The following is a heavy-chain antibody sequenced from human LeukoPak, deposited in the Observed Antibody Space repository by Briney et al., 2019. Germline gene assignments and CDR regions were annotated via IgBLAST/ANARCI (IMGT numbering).Heavy chain of an antibody. Sequence: PSETLSLTCAVYGGSFSGYYWSWIRQPPGKGLEWIGEINQSGSTNYNPSLKSRVTISIDTSKNQFSLKLSSVTAADTAVYYCARIKNYYDSSGYDYWGQGTLVTVSS. V-gene: IGHV4-34*01. CDR3: ARIKNYYDSSGYDY. J-gene: IGHJ4*02. D-gene: IGHD3-22*01. CDR2: INQSGST. CDR1: GGSFSGYY.